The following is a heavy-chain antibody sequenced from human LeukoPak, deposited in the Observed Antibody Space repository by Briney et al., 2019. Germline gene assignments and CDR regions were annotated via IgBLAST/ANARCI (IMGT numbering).Heavy chain of an antibody. J-gene: IGHJ3*02. D-gene: IGHD3-3*01. Sequence: SETLSLTCAVSGYSISSVYHWGWIRQPPGKGLEWIGYIHHSGTTDYNPSLKSRVIILVDTTKNQFSLKVGFLTAADTAVYYCARRLGVITRDAYDIWGQGTMVIVSS. CDR3: ARRLGVITRDAYDI. CDR1: GYSISSVYH. V-gene: IGHV4-38-2*01. CDR2: IHHSGTT.